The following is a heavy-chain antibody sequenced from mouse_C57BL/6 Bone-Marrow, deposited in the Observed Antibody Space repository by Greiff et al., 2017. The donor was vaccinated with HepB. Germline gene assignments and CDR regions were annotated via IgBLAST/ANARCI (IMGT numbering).Heavy chain of an antibody. CDR2: IRNKANGYTT. V-gene: IGHV7-3*01. J-gene: IGHJ2*01. CDR3: ARYNLPYFFDY. CDR1: GFTFTDYY. Sequence: EVQLVESGGGLVQPGGSLSLSCAASGFTFTDYYMSWVRQPPGKALEWLGFIRNKANGYTTEYSASVKGRFTISRDNSQSILYLQMNALRAEDSATYYCARYNLPYFFDYWGQGTTLTVSS.